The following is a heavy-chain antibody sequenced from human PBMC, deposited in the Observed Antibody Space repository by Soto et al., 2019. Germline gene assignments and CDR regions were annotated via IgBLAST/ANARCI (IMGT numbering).Heavy chain of an antibody. CDR1: GSTFTSYA. J-gene: IGHJ4*02. CDR2: ISGSGGST. Sequence: PGVSLNFSCAASGSTFTSYAMSWACQAPGKGLEWVSAISGSGGSTYYADSVKGRFTISRDNSKNTLYLQMNSLRAEDTAVYYCAKPGIAAAYYYWGQGTLVTVSS. V-gene: IGHV3-23*01. CDR3: AKPGIAAAYYY. D-gene: IGHD6-13*01.